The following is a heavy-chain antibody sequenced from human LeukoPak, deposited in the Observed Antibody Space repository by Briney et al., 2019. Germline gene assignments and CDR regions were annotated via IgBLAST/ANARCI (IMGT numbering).Heavy chain of an antibody. V-gene: IGHV3-23*01. CDR2: ISGSGGST. CDR3: AKADNPTTKYSSGWSLYGMDV. Sequence: PGGSLRLSCAASGFTFSSYAMSWVRQAPGKGLEWVSAISGSGGSTYYADSVKGRFTISRDSSKNTLYLQMNSLRAEDTAVYYCAKADNPTTKYSSGWSLYGMDVWGQGTTVTVSS. CDR1: GFTFSSYA. D-gene: IGHD6-13*01. J-gene: IGHJ6*02.